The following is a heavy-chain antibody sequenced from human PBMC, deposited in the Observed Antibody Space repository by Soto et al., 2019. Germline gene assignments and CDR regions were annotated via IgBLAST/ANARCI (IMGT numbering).Heavy chain of an antibody. CDR3: AKATAMVTSYYYCYGMDV. CDR2: ISYDGSNK. J-gene: IGHJ6*02. V-gene: IGHV3-30*18. CDR1: GFTFSSYG. D-gene: IGHD5-18*01. Sequence: QVQLVESGGGVVQPGRSLRLSCAASGFTFSSYGMHWVRQAPGKGLEWVAVISYDGSNKYYADSVKGRFTISRDNSKNALYMQMNSLRAEDTAVYYCAKATAMVTSYYYCYGMDVWGQGTTVTVSS.